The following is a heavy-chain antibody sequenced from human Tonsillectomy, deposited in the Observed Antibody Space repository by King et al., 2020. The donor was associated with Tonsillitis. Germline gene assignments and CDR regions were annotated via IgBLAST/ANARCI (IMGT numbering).Heavy chain of an antibody. CDR2: ISGSGGST. CDR3: AKGATGIAVAGSGAFDN. V-gene: IGHV3-23*04. CDR1: GFTFSSYA. D-gene: IGHD6-19*01. Sequence: VQLVQSGGDLVQPGGSLRLSCAASGFTFSSYAMSWVRQAPGKGLEWVSTISGSGGSTYYADSVKGRFTISRDNSKNTLYLQMNSLRADDTAVYYCAKGATGIAVAGSGAFDNWGQGTLVTVSS. J-gene: IGHJ4*02.